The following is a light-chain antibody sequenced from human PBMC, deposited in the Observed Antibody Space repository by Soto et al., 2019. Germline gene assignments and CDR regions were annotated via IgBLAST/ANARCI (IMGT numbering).Light chain of an antibody. CDR2: AAS. Sequence: DIQMTQSPSPLSASVGDRVTITCRANQSISNHLNWYQQKPGKAPNLLIYAASSLQSGVPSRFSGSGSGTDFTLTISSLQREDFATYYCQQSSSSWWTFGQGTKVDIK. CDR3: QQSSSSWWT. J-gene: IGKJ1*01. CDR1: QSISNH. V-gene: IGKV1-39*01.